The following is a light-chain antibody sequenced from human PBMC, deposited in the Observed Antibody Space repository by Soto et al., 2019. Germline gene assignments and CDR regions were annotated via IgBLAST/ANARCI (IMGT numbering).Light chain of an antibody. CDR2: DNN. CDR3: GTWDSILTAGV. J-gene: IGLJ1*01. Sequence: QSVLTQPPSVSAASGQKVSISCSGSRSNIGNNYVSWYQQLPGTAPKLLIYDNNTRPSGIPDRFSGSKSGTSATLGISVPLSADETDRYLGTWDSILTAGVFGSG. V-gene: IGLV1-51*01. CDR1: RSNIGNNY.